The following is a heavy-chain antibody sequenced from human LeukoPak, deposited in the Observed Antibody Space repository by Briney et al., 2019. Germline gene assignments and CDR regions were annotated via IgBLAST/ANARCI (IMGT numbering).Heavy chain of an antibody. Sequence: PGGSLRLSCAASGFTFSTYAMRWVRQAPGKGLEWVSAIRGGGGSTYYADSVRGRFTISRDNSKNTVYLQMNSLRAEDTAVYYCAKRENYYDSSGYHYVGAFDIWGQGTMVTVSS. D-gene: IGHD3-22*01. V-gene: IGHV3-23*01. CDR3: AKRENYYDSSGYHYVGAFDI. J-gene: IGHJ3*02. CDR2: IRGGGGST. CDR1: GFTFSTYA.